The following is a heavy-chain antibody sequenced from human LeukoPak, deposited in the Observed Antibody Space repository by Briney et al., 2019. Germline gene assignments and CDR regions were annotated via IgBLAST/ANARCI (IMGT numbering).Heavy chain of an antibody. CDR1: GGSFSGYY. J-gene: IGHJ3*02. V-gene: IGHV4-34*01. CDR3: ASALENADTPDSDYDFWSGPARDDAFDI. CDR2: INHSGST. D-gene: IGHD3-3*01. Sequence: PSETLSLTCAVYGGSFSGYYWSWIRQPPGKGLEWIGEINHSGSTNYNPSLKSRVTISVDTSKNQFSLKLSSVTAADTAVYYCASALENADTPDSDYDFWSGPARDDAFDIWGQGTMVTVSS.